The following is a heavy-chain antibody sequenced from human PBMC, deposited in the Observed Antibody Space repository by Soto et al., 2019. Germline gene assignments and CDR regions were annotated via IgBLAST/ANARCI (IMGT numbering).Heavy chain of an antibody. CDR2: IYSGGST. J-gene: IGHJ5*02. CDR3: ARANLYDYIWGSYRFWFDP. CDR1: GFTVSSNY. V-gene: IGHV3-66*01. D-gene: IGHD3-16*02. Sequence: EVQLVESGGGLVQPGGSLRLSCAASGFTVSSNYMSWVRQAPGKGLEWVSVIYSGGSTYYADSVKGRFTISRDNYKNTLYLQMNSLRAEDTAVYYCARANLYDYIWGSYRFWFDPWGQGNLVTVSS.